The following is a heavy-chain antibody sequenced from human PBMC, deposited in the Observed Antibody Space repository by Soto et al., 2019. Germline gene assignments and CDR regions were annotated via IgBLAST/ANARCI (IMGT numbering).Heavy chain of an antibody. Sequence: GGSLRLSCAASGFTFSSYAMSWVRQAPGKGLEWVSAISGSGGSTYYADSVKGRFTISRDNSKNTLYLQMNSLRAEDTAVYYCAKDISLLAARHPFAHGDFDYWGQGTLVTVSS. CDR1: GFTFSSYA. CDR3: AKDISLLAARHPFAHGDFDY. V-gene: IGHV3-23*01. J-gene: IGHJ4*02. CDR2: ISGSGGST. D-gene: IGHD6-6*01.